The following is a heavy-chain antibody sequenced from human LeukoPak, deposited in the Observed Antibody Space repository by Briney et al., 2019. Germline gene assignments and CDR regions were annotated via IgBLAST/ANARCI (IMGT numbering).Heavy chain of an antibody. CDR3: AKESMWTTVTHELDY. V-gene: IGHV3-23*01. CDR1: GFTFSSYA. D-gene: IGHD4-17*01. Sequence: QPGRSLRLSCAASGFTFSSYAMSWVRQAPGKGLEWVASIDSRGGTTYYADSMRGRFTISRDNSKNTLSLQMNSLRVEDTAVYYCAKESMWTTVTHELDYWGQGTLVTVSS. CDR2: IDSRGGTT. J-gene: IGHJ4*02.